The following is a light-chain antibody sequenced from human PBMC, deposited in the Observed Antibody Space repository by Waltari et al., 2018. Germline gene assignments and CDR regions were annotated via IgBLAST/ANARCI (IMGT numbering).Light chain of an antibody. V-gene: IGLV2-14*01. Sequence: QSALTQPASVSGSPGQSITISCPGTSSEVGGYNYVSWYPQHPGKAPKLMIYEVSNRPSGVSNRFSGSKSGNTASLTISGLQAEDEADYYCSSYTSSSTPVVFGGGTKLTVL. J-gene: IGLJ2*01. CDR3: SSYTSSSTPVV. CDR2: EVS. CDR1: SSEVGGYNY.